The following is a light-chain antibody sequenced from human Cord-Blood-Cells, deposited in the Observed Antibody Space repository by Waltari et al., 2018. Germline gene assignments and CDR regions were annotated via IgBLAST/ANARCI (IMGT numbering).Light chain of an antibody. J-gene: IGLJ2*01. CDR1: NIGRTS. Sequence: SYVLTQPPSVSVAPGKTARITCGGNNIGRTSVHWYQQKPGQAPVLVIYYDSDRPSGIPERFSGSNSGNTATLTISRVEAGDEADYYCQVWDSSSDHVVFGGGTKLTVL. CDR2: YDS. CDR3: QVWDSSSDHVV. V-gene: IGLV3-21*04.